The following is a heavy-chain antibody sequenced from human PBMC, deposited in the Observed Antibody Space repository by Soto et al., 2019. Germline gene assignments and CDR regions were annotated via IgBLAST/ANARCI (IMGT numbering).Heavy chain of an antibody. CDR1: GFTFGSYA. CDR2: ISGSGGTT. J-gene: IGHJ4*02. D-gene: IGHD3-3*01. Sequence: GALRPPCAASGFTFGSYAISWIRQAPGQRLACVSTISGSGGTTYYADSVKGRFTISRDNSKNTLYLQMNSLRAEDTAVYYCAKVRSTTIFDVVSLFDYWGQGTLVTVSS. CDR3: AKVRSTTIFDVVSLFDY. V-gene: IGHV3-23*01.